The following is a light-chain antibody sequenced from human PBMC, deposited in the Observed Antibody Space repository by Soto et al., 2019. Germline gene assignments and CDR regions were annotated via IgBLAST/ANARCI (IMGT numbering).Light chain of an antibody. CDR1: SRDVGGYKY. Sequence: QSALTQPASVSGSPGQSITISCTGTSRDVGGYKYVSWFQQHPGEVPKLLIYEVNNRPSGISNRFSASKSANTASLTISGLQTEDEADYYCSSYTTSNTWVFGGGTKLTVL. CDR2: EVN. V-gene: IGLV2-14*01. J-gene: IGLJ3*02. CDR3: SSYTTSNTWV.